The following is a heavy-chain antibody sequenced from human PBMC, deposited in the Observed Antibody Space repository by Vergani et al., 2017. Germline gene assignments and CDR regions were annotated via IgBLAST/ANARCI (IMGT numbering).Heavy chain of an antibody. D-gene: IGHD1-26*01. V-gene: IGHV3-30*02. Sequence: QEQLLQSGGGVVQPGGSLRLSCIGSGYTFGHFDMHWVRQAPGKGLAWVAFIRYDGSNPQYIDSVKGRFTISRDNSKDTLFLQMNGLRPEDTGTYFCAKKGGSLYYYGVVVWVQGTTITDSS. CDR1: GYTFGHFD. J-gene: IGHJ6*02. CDR2: IRYDGSNP. CDR3: AKKGGSLYYYGVVV.